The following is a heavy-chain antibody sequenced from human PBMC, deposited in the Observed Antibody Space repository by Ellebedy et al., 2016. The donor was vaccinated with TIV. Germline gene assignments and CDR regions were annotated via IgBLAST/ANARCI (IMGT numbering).Heavy chain of an antibody. V-gene: IGHV1-18*01. CDR1: NNIFTNYG. D-gene: IGHD1-7*01. CDR3: ARGTGTRLYYYYGMDV. J-gene: IGHJ6*02. Sequence: ASVKVSCKASNNIFTNYGLTWVRQAPGQGLEWMGWISAYSGHTKYAENLQGRVTLTTDTSTKIAYMDLRSLKSDDTAVYYCARGTGTRLYYYYGMDVWGQGTTVTVSS. CDR2: ISAYSGHT.